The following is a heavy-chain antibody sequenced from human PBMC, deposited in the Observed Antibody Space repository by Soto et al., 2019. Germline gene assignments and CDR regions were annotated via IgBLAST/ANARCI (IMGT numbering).Heavy chain of an antibody. CDR1: GFIFSDYY. D-gene: IGHD4-17*01. V-gene: IGHV3-11*01. Sequence: QVQLVESGGNLVKPGGSLRLSCAASGFIFSDYYMSWIRQAPGKGLEWVSYIGPSGSPIYYADSVKGRFTISRENAKNSLYLQMNSLRAEDTAVYYCARDRSDYGFLNWFDPWGPGTLVTVSS. CDR2: IGPSGSPI. J-gene: IGHJ5*02. CDR3: ARDRSDYGFLNWFDP.